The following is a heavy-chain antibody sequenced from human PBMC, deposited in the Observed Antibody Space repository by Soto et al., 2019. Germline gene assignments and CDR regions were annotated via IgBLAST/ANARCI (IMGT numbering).Heavy chain of an antibody. CDR1: GFSLSTSGMC. J-gene: IGHJ6*02. CDR2: IDWADDK. V-gene: IGHV2-70*01. D-gene: IGHD6-25*01. CDR3: ARTWAHSSGWTNYYYGLDV. Sequence: SGPTLVNPTQTLTLTCTFSGFSLSTSGMCVSWIRQPPGKALEWLALIDWADDKFYSTSLKTRLTVSKDTSKNQVALTMTDMDPVDTGTYYCARTWAHSSGWTNYYYGLDVWGPGTTVTVSS.